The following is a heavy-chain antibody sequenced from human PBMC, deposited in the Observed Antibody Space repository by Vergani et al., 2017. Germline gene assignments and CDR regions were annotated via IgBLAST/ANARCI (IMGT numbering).Heavy chain of an antibody. CDR1: GFTFSSYS. V-gene: IGHV3-48*01. Sequence: EVQLVESGGGLVQPGGSLRLSCAASGFTFSSYSMNWVRQAPGKGLEWVSYISSSSRSIYYADSVKGRFTISRDNAKHSLYLQMNSLRAADTAVYYCARNWSTYYDSGWFDPWGQGTLVTVSS. D-gene: IGHD3-22*01. CDR2: ISSSSRSI. CDR3: ARNWSTYYDSGWFDP. J-gene: IGHJ5*02.